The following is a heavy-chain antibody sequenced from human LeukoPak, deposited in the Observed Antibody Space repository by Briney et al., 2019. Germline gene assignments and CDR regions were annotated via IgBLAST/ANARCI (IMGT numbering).Heavy chain of an antibody. V-gene: IGHV3-33*08. CDR3: ARVHYSGSGSYYPYYHYGMDV. D-gene: IGHD3-10*01. CDR2: IWYDGNNK. J-gene: IGHJ6*02. Sequence: GGSLRLSCAASGFTFSSYGMHWVRQAPGKGLEWVAVIWYDGNNKYYADSVKGRLTISRDNSKNTLYLQMNSLRAEDTAVYYCARVHYSGSGSYYPYYHYGMDVWGQGTTVTVSS. CDR1: GFTFSSYG.